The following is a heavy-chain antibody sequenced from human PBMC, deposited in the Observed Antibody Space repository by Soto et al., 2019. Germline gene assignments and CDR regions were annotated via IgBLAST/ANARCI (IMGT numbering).Heavy chain of an antibody. CDR1: CYTFTHYG. CDR2: INAYIGDT. Sequence: QVQLVQSGAEVKKPGASVKVSCKASCYTFTHYGITWVRQAPGQGLEWTGWINAYIGDTKSAQKYQGRVTVTIDTSTSTAYLELRSLRSDDTAVYYCARGDGDTLDYWDQGTLVRVSA. J-gene: IGHJ4*02. D-gene: IGHD2-21*02. CDR3: ARGDGDTLDY. V-gene: IGHV1-18*01.